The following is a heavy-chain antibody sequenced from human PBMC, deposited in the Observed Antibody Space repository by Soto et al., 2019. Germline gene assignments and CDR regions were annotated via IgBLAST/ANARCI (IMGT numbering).Heavy chain of an antibody. CDR2: INSDGSST. Sequence: EVQLVESGGGLVQPGGALRLSCSASGFTFSSYWMHWVRQAPGKGLGWVLRINSDGSSTSYADPVKGRFTISRDNAKNTLYLQMNSLRAEDTAVYYCATNTAMVSLNNWFDPWGQGTLVTVSS. CDR3: ATNTAMVSLNNWFDP. V-gene: IGHV3-74*01. D-gene: IGHD5-18*01. CDR1: GFTFSSYW. J-gene: IGHJ5*02.